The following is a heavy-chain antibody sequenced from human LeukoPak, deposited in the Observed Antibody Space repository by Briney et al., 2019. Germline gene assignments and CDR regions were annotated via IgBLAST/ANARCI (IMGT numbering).Heavy chain of an antibody. CDR1: GYSISNGFY. CDR3: ARELRTHFYYYMDV. D-gene: IGHD3-16*01. J-gene: IGHJ6*03. Sequence: SETLSLTCTVSGYSISNGFYWAWIRQPPGKGLEWIGSIYHSGITHYNPSLKSRVTISVDTSKNQLSLKLSSVTAADTAVYYCARELRTHFYYYMDVWGKGTTVTVSS. V-gene: IGHV4-38-2*02. CDR2: IYHSGIT.